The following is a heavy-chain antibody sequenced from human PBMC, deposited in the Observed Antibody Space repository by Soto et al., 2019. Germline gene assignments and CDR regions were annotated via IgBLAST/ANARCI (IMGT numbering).Heavy chain of an antibody. CDR1: GGTFSSYA. D-gene: IGHD3-9*01. CDR3: AREEAKYYDILTGYYYYYYGMDV. Sequence: SVKVSCKASGGTFSSYAISWVRQAPGQGLEWMGGIIPIFGTANYAQKFQGRVTITADESTSTAYMELSSLRSEDTAVYYCAREEAKYYDILTGYYYYYYGMDVWGQGTTVTVSS. CDR2: IIPIFGTA. J-gene: IGHJ6*02. V-gene: IGHV1-69*13.